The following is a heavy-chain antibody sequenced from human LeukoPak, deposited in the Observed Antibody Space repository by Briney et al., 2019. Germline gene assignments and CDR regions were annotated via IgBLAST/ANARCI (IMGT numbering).Heavy chain of an antibody. J-gene: IGHJ4*02. CDR3: ARARITIFGVVIPLGDY. D-gene: IGHD3-3*01. Sequence: GGSLRLSCAASGFTFSSYAMSWVRQTPGKGLEWVSAISGSGGSTYYADSVKGRFTISRDNSKNTLYLQMNSLRAEDTAVYYCARARITIFGVVIPLGDYWGQGTLVTVSS. V-gene: IGHV3-23*01. CDR1: GFTFSSYA. CDR2: ISGSGGST.